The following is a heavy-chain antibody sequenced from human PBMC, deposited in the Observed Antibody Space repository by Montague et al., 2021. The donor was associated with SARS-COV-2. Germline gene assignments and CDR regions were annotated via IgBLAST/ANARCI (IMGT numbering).Heavy chain of an antibody. CDR1: GDSVSSGAYY. Sequence: SETLSLTCTVSGDSVSSGAYYWSWIRQPPGKGLEWIAYIYYSGNTYTKYNPSLESRASISVDTSKNQFSLKLTSGSAADTAVYYCAREDFDSSGLVWIDPWGQGTLVIVSS. V-gene: IGHV4-61*08. CDR3: AREDFDSSGLVWIDP. CDR2: IYYSGNTYT. D-gene: IGHD3-22*01. J-gene: IGHJ5*02.